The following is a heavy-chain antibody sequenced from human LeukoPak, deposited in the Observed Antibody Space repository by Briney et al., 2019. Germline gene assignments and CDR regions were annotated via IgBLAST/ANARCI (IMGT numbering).Heavy chain of an antibody. D-gene: IGHD3-9*01. CDR3: ARMPDILTGLDP. CDR2: MNPNSGNT. V-gene: IGHV1-8*01. CDR1: GYTFTSYD. Sequence: ASVKVSCKASGYTFTSYDINWVRQATGQGLEWMGWMNPNSGNTGYAQKFQGRVTMTRNTSISTAYMELSSLRSEDTAVYYCARMPDILTGLDPWGQGTVVTVSS. J-gene: IGHJ5*02.